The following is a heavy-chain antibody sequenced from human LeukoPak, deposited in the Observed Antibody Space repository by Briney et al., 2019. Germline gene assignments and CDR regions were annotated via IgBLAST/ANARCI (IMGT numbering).Heavy chain of an antibody. CDR3: ARGGGHVVVVREFDF. CDR1: IFTFSDYW. Sequence: PGGSLRLSCAASIFTFSDYWMSWVRQAPGKGLEWVANIKRDGSEKYYVDSVKGRFTISRDNAKNSLYLQMNSLRAEDTAVYYCARGGGHVVVVREFDFRCQVTLVTVSS. V-gene: IGHV3-7*01. J-gene: IGHJ4*02. D-gene: IGHD2-21*01. CDR2: IKRDGSEK.